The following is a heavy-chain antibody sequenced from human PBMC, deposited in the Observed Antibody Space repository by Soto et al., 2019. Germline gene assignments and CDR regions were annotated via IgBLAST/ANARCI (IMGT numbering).Heavy chain of an antibody. J-gene: IGHJ4*02. CDR3: ARDHSYYGSGSYYDFDS. CDR2: ISGTSDYI. CDR1: GFTFSTSS. V-gene: IGHV3-21*01. Sequence: EVQLVESGGGLVKPGGSLTLSCAASGFTFSTSSMNWVRQAPGKALEWVSSISGTSDYIDYADSVKGRFTISRDNAKNSLYLQMNSLRAVDTATYYCARDHSYYGSGSYYDFDSWGQGTLVTVSA. D-gene: IGHD3-10*01.